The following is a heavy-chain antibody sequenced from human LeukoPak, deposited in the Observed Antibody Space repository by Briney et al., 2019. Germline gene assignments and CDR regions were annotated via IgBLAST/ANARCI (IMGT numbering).Heavy chain of an antibody. J-gene: IGHJ5*02. CDR3: ARRGGSWSNWFDP. V-gene: IGHV4-59*01. CDR1: GGSISGYH. Sequence: SSETLSLTCNVSGGSISGYHWSWLRQPPGKELEWIGYTYYSGSTNYNPSLKSRVTMSVDTSKNQFSLKLSSVTAADTAVYYCARRGGSWSNWFDPWGQGTLVTVSS. CDR2: TYYSGST. D-gene: IGHD2-15*01.